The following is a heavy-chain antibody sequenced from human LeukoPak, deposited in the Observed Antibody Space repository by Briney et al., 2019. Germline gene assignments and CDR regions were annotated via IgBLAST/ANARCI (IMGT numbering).Heavy chain of an antibody. J-gene: IGHJ4*02. V-gene: IGHV4-34*01. Sequence: SETLSLTCAVYGGXFSGYYCSWIRQPPGKGLEWIGEINHSGSTNYNPSLKSRVTISVDTSKNQFSLKLSSVTAADTAVYYCAVGEGDSSGYYYTNDYWGQGTLVTVSS. CDR1: GGXFSGYY. CDR2: INHSGST. CDR3: AVGEGDSSGYYYTNDY. D-gene: IGHD3-22*01.